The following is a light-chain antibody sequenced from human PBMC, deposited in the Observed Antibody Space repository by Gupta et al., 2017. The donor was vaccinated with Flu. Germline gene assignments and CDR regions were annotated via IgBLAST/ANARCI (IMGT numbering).Light chain of an antibody. J-gene: IGLJ1*01. Sequence: QSAMTQPASVSGSPGHSITISCTGTRSDVGGYDYVSWYQQHPGKDPKLMIYEVSNRASGVSNRFSGSKSGNTASLTISGLQAEDEDDYYCSSYTSSSTLVFGTGTKVTVL. V-gene: IGLV2-14*01. CDR2: EVS. CDR3: SSYTSSSTLV. CDR1: RSDVGGYDY.